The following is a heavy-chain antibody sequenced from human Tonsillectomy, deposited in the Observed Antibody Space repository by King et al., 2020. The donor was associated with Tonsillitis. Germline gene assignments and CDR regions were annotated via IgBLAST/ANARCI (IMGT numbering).Heavy chain of an antibody. J-gene: IGHJ2*01. Sequence: VQLVESGGGLIQPGGSLRLSCAASGVNVSSNYMSWVRQAPGRGLEWVSVIYRGGSTYYADSVKARFTVSRDKFKNTVDLQMNSLRAEDTAVYYCARDRRMTGSYWYFDLWGRGTLVTVSS. CDR3: ARDRRMTGSYWYFDL. CDR1: GVNVSSNY. D-gene: IGHD3-9*01. V-gene: IGHV3-53*01. CDR2: IYRGGST.